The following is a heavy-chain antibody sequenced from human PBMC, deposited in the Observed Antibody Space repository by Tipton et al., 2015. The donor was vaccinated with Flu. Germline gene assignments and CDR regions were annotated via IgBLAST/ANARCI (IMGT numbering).Heavy chain of an antibody. CDR3: ARDYCSCSSCYICCYCGMDV. Sequence: TLSLTCAVYGGSFSGYYWSWIRQPPGKGLEWIGEINHSGSTNYNPSLKSRVTISVDTSKNQFSLKLSSVTAADTAVYYCARDYCSCSSCYICCYCGMDVCGRGATLTVSS. V-gene: IGHV4-34*01. J-gene: IGHJ6*02. D-gene: IGHD2-2*02. CDR1: GGSFSGYY. CDR2: INHSGST.